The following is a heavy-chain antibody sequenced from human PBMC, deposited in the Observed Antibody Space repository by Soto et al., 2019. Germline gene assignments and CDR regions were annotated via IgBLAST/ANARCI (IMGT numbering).Heavy chain of an antibody. V-gene: IGHV3-21*02. CDR2: VTSSPSSM. Sequence: EVQLVESGGGLVKPGGSLRLSCAASGFTFSGFIMNWVRQAPGKGLEWVSSVTSSPSSMFYADSVKGRFTISRDDAKDSLFLEMNSLRADDTAVYDCAREADFASSGYVLDYWGLGTLVTVSS. D-gene: IGHD3-22*01. J-gene: IGHJ4*02. CDR3: AREADFASSGYVLDY. CDR1: GFTFSGFI.